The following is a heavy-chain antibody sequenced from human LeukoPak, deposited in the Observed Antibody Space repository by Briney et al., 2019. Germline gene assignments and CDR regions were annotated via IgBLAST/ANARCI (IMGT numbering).Heavy chain of an antibody. Sequence: GGSLRLSCAASGFAFSKYWIHWVRQRPGEVLMWVSRINNDGSATVYADSVRGRFTISRDNDENTVYLQMSSLRSEDTAVYYCVRAGHQDYYYFDLWGRGTLVSVSS. CDR1: GFAFSKYW. CDR2: INNDGSAT. J-gene: IGHJ2*01. CDR3: VRAGHQDYYYFDL. V-gene: IGHV3-74*01.